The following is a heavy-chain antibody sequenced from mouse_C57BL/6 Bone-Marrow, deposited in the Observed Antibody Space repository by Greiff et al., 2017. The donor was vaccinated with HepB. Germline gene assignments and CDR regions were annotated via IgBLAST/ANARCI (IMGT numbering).Heavy chain of an antibody. CDR2: IDPSDSET. CDR3: ARIGDFDY. J-gene: IGHJ2*01. D-gene: IGHD2-14*01. Sequence: VQLQQPGAELVRPGSSVKLSCKASGYTFTSYWMHWVKQRPIQGLEWIGNIDPSDSETHYNQKFKDKATLTVDKSSSTAYMQLSSLTSEDSVVYYCARIGDFDYWGQGTTLTVSS. V-gene: IGHV1-52*01. CDR1: GYTFTSYW.